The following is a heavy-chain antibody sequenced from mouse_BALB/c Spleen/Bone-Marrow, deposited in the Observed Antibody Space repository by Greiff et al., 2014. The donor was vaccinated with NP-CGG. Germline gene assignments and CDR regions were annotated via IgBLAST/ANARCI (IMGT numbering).Heavy chain of an antibody. Sequence: QVQLKESGPELVRPGVSVKISCKGSGYTFTDYAMHWVKQSHAKSLEWIGVISTYSGNTNYNQKFKGKATVTVDKSSSTAYMELARLTSEDSAIYYCASPIYYGNYEGFAYWGQGTLVTVSA. V-gene: IGHV1-67*01. CDR3: ASPIYYGNYEGFAY. D-gene: IGHD2-1*01. CDR1: GYTFTDYA. CDR2: ISTYSGNT. J-gene: IGHJ3*01.